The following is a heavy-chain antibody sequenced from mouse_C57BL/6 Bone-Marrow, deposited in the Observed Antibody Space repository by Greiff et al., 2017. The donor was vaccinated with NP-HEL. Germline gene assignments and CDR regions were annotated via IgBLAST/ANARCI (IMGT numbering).Heavy chain of an antibody. D-gene: IGHD2-4*01. CDR3: AREGDYDYEGHY. Sequence: EVQLVESGGGLVKPGGSLKLSCAASGFPFSSYAMSWVRQTPEKRLEWVATISDGGSYTYYPDNVKGRFTISRDNAKNNLYLQMSDLKPEDTAMYYCAREGDYDYEGHYWLQGTTLTDSS. J-gene: IGHJ2*01. CDR2: ISDGGSYT. CDR1: GFPFSSYA. V-gene: IGHV5-4*01.